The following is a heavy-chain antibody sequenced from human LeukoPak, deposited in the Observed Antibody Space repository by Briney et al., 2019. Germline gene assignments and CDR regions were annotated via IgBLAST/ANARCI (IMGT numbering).Heavy chain of an antibody. V-gene: IGHV3-48*01. D-gene: IGHD2-15*01. J-gene: IGHJ4*02. CDR3: AKARAAVVEAAINY. Sequence: GGSLRLSCAASGFTFSSYALNWARQAPGKGLEWISFMNSDGSTIHYAESVKGRFTISRDNAENSLYLQMNTLRVEDTALYYCAKARAAVVEAAINYWGQGILVTVSP. CDR1: GFTFSSYA. CDR2: MNSDGSTI.